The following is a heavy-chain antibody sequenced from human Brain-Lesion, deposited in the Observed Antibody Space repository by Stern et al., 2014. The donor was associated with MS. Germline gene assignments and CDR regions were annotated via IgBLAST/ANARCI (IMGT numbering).Heavy chain of an antibody. CDR1: DGSISSGDYY. V-gene: IGHV4-30-4*01. Sequence: VQLVQSGPGLVKPSQTLSLTCSVSDGSISSGDYYWSWIRQPPGKGLEGIGYIYYSGRTYYNPSLGDTNYNPSLESRVTISVDASKNQFSLKLTSVTAADTAVYYCARALQPYYFGTNGAWGQGTLVTVSS. CDR2: IYYSGRT. CDR3: ARALQPYYFGTNGA. D-gene: IGHD3-10*01. J-gene: IGHJ5*02.